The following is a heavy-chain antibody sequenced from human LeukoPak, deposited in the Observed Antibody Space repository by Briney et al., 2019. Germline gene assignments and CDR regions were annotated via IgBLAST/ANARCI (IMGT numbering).Heavy chain of an antibody. D-gene: IGHD3-22*01. CDR2: INHSGST. Sequence: SETLSLTCAVYGGSFSGYYWSWIRQPPGKGLEWIGEINHSGSTNYNPSLKSRVTISVDTSKNQFSLKLSSVTAADTAVYYCARKGRSGYYYWGQGTLVTVSS. CDR1: GGSFSGYY. V-gene: IGHV4-34*01. CDR3: ARKGRSGYYY. J-gene: IGHJ4*02.